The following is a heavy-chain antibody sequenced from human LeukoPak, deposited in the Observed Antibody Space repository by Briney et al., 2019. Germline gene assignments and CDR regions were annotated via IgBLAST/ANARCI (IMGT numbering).Heavy chain of an antibody. CDR2: ISYDGSNK. CDR3: VRGIQCSSTSCYAGSTFDY. D-gene: IGHD2-2*01. V-gene: IGHV3-30-3*01. Sequence: GGSLRLSCAASGFTFSSYAMHWVRQAPGKGLEWVAVISYDGSNKYYADSVKGRFTISRDNSKNTLYLQMNSLRAEDTAVYYCVRGIQCSSTSCYAGSTFDYWGQGTLVTVSS. J-gene: IGHJ4*02. CDR1: GFTFSSYA.